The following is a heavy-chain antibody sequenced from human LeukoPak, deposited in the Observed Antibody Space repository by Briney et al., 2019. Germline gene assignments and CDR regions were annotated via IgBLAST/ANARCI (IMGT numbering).Heavy chain of an antibody. CDR3: AKDRGGSPGAIFFDY. V-gene: IGHV3-23*01. CDR2: INKSGVDT. J-gene: IGHJ4*02. CDR1: GFTFSSYS. D-gene: IGHD1-26*01. Sequence: PGGSLRLSCAASGFTFSSYSMTWVRQAPGKGLEWVSTINKSGVDTYYADSVKGRFTISRDNSKNTLSLQMNNMRVEDTAIYYCAKDRGGSPGAIFFDYWGQGTLVTVSS.